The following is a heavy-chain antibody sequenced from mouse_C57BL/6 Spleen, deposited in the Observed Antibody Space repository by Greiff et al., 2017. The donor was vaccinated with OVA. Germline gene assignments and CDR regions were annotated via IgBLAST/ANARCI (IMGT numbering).Heavy chain of an antibody. CDR3: AREGRYYAMDY. J-gene: IGHJ4*01. CDR1: GYTFTSYD. CDR2: IYPRDGST. V-gene: IGHV1-85*01. Sequence: QVHVKQSGPELVKPGASVKLSCKASGYTFTSYDINWVKQRPGQGLEWIGWIYPRDGSTKYNEKFKGKATLTVDTSSSTAYMELHSLTSEDSAVYFCAREGRYYAMDYWGQGTSVTVSS.